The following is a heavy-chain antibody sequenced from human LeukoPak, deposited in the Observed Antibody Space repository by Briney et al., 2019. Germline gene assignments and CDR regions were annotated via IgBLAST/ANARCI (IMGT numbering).Heavy chain of an antibody. V-gene: IGHV1-69*01. CDR3: ASPARAGGSGWYADPYGMDV. J-gene: IGHJ6*02. CDR2: FISIFGTA. D-gene: IGHD6-19*01. CDR1: VGIFSSYA. Sequence: SVHVSCKSSVGIFSSYAISWVRQAPGQGVEWMGGFISIFGTANYAQKFQGRVTITAHESTSTAYMELSSLRSEDTAVYYCASPARAGGSGWYADPYGMDVWGQGTTVTVSS.